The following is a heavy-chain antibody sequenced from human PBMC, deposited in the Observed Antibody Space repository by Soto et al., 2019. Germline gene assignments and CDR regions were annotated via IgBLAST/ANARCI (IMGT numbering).Heavy chain of an antibody. J-gene: IGHJ4*02. CDR2: ISGSGGST. V-gene: IGHV3-23*01. Sequence: GGSLRLSCAASGFTFSSYAMSWVRQAPGKGLEWVSAISGSGGSTYYADSVKGRFTMSRDKSKNTLYLQMNSLRTEDTAVYYCAKGNASIAVAGSPFDYWGQGTLVTVSS. CDR1: GFTFSSYA. D-gene: IGHD6-19*01. CDR3: AKGNASIAVAGSPFDY.